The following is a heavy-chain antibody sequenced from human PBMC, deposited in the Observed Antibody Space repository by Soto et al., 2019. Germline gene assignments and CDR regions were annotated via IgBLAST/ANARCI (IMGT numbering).Heavy chain of an antibody. CDR2: VSGYNGNT. CDR1: GYIFTNYD. V-gene: IGHV1-18*01. D-gene: IGHD3-10*01. Sequence: QVQLVQSETEGKKPGASVKVSCKASGYIFTNYDITWVRQAPGQGLERMGWVSGYNGNTKYAQKFQDIVTMTTDTSTSTVYMERRSLTSDDTAVYYGAGFGSAPYYYYGVDVWGQGTTVFVSS. J-gene: IGHJ6*02. CDR3: AGFGSAPYYYYGVDV.